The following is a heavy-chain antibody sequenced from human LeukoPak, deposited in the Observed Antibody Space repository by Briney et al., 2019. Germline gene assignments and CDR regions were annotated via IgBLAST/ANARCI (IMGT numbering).Heavy chain of an antibody. CDR1: GYTFTNYW. CDR3: ARLGTPPIVVVPAAGNWFDP. V-gene: IGHV5-51*01. CDR2: MYPGDSDT. D-gene: IGHD2-2*01. J-gene: IGHJ5*02. Sequence: GESLKISCKGSGYTFTNYWIGWVRQMPGKGLEWMGIMYPGDSDTRYSPSFQGQVTISADKSISTAYLQWSSLKASDTAMYYCARLGTPPIVVVPAAGNWFDPWGQGTLVTVSS.